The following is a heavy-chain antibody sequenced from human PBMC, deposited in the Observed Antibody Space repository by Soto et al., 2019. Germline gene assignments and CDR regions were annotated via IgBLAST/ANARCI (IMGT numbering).Heavy chain of an antibody. J-gene: IGHJ2*01. CDR3: GRGKHRWLQLWYCEL. Sequence: QVQLVQSGAEVKKPGSSVKVCCKASGGTFRNYPISWLRQAPGQGLEWMGGIIPIFGTVNYAQKIEGRDPITADESMRTAFMELSSIRSEHTAVYYCGRGKHRWLQLWYCELGGRGTVLTLSS. D-gene: IGHD5-12*01. CDR1: GGTFRNYP. CDR2: IIPIFGTV. V-gene: IGHV1-69*12.